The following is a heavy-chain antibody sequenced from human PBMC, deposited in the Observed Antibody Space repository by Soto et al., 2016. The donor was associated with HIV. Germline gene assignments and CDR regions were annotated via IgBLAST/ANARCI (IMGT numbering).Heavy chain of an antibody. V-gene: IGHV1-2*02. CDR1: GYTFTDYY. CDR3: GRAQGDYSHYYMDV. J-gene: IGHJ6*03. Sequence: QVQLVQSGAEVKKPGASVKVSCKASGYTFTDYYMYWVRQAPGQGLEWMGWINPNSGGTNFAQKFQGRVTMTRDTSISTAYMELSRLRSDDTAVYYCGRAQGDYSHYYMDVWGKGTTVTVSS. CDR2: INPNSGGT.